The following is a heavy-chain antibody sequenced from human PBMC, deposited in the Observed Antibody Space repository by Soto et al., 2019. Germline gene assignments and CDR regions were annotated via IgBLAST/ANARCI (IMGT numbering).Heavy chain of an antibody. V-gene: IGHV1-69*13. J-gene: IGHJ6*02. CDR1: GGTFSSYA. CDR2: IIPIIDTA. Sequence: SVKVSCKASGGTFSSYAISWVRQAPGQGLEKMGGIIPIIDTANYAQKIQGRVTITADESTSTAYMELSSLRSEDTVVYFCARDLSSGYYYYYYGMDVWCQGTTVTVSS. D-gene: IGHD3-22*01. CDR3: ARDLSSGYYYYYYGMDV.